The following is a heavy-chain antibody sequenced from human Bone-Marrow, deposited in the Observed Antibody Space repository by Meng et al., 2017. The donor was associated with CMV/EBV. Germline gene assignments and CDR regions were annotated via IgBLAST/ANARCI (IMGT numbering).Heavy chain of an antibody. CDR1: GGSISSYY. D-gene: IGHD6-13*01. Sequence: SETLSLTCTVSGGSISSYYWSWIRQPPGKGLEWIGYIYYSGSTNYNPSLKSRVTISVDTSKNQFSLKLSSVTAADTAVYYCARAPDKSSSWYVWFDPWGQGTLVTGSS. CDR3: ARAPDKSSSWYVWFDP. J-gene: IGHJ5*02. V-gene: IGHV4-59*12. CDR2: IYYSGST.